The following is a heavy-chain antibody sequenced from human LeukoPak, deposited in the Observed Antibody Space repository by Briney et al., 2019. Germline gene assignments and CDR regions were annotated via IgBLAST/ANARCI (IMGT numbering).Heavy chain of an antibody. D-gene: IGHD3-10*01. CDR3: ARMVGLFSVF. J-gene: IGHJ4*02. CDR2: IYYSGST. CDR1: GGSISSSSYY. V-gene: IGHV4-39*01. Sequence: PSETLSLTCTVSGGSISSSSYYWGWIRQPPGKGLEWIGSIYYSGSTYYNPSLKSRVTISVDTSKNQFSLQLKSVTPEDTAAYYCARMVGLFSVFGGRGPLVTVSS.